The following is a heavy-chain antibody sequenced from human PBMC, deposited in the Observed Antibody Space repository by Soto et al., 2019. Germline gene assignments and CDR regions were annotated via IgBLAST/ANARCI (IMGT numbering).Heavy chain of an antibody. CDR2: INPSGGST. CDR3: ARDRDCSGGSCYVFDY. Sequence: ASVKVSCKASGYTFTSYYMHWVRQAPGQGLEWMGIINPSGGSTSYAQKFQGRVAMTRDTSTSTVYMELSSLRSEDTAVYYCARDRDCSGGSCYVFDYWGQGTLVTVSS. J-gene: IGHJ4*02. V-gene: IGHV1-46*01. D-gene: IGHD2-15*01. CDR1: GYTFTSYY.